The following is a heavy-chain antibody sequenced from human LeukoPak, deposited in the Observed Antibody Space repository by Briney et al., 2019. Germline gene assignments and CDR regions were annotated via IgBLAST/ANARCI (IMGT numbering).Heavy chain of an antibody. V-gene: IGHV4-34*01. CDR1: GGSFSGDY. D-gene: IGHD2-15*01. Sequence: SETLSLTCGVYGGSFSGDYWSWIRQSPGKGLEWIGQIHQSGSTNYNPSLESRVTISVDTSKNQFSLRLSSLTAADTAVYYCARGLSLSVVVATTISLDYWGQGTLVTVSS. CDR3: ARGLSLSVVVATTISLDY. J-gene: IGHJ4*02. CDR2: IHQSGST.